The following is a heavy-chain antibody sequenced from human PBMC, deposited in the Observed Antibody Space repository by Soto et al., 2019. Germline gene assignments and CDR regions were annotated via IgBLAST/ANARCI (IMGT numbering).Heavy chain of an antibody. D-gene: IGHD2-2*02. V-gene: IGHV1-69*02. Sequence: SVKVSCKASGGTFSSYTISWVRQAPGQGLEWMGRIIPILGIANYAQKFQGRVTITADKSTSTAYMELSSLRSEDTAVYYCARGFCSSTSCYTPFNYWGQGTLVTVSS. CDR2: IIPILGIA. CDR1: GGTFSSYT. J-gene: IGHJ4*02. CDR3: ARGFCSSTSCYTPFNY.